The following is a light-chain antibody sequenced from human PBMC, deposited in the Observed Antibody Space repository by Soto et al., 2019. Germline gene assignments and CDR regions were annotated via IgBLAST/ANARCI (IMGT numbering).Light chain of an antibody. CDR2: DAS. Sequence: EIEVTQSPATLSLSPGERATLSCRTSQSVGSYLAWYQKKSGQATRLLIYDASNRATGIPARYSGGGSGRDFTRTIMSREPKDLAVYYCQRGSNWAPLAFGGGTKV. CDR3: QRGSNWAPLA. J-gene: IGKJ4*01. V-gene: IGKV3-11*02. CDR1: QSVGSY.